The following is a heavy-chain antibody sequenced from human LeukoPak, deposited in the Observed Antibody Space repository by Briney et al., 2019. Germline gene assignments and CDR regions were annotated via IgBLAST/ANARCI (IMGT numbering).Heavy chain of an antibody. CDR2: INPNSGGT. V-gene: IGHV1-2*02. CDR1: GYTFTSSD. Sequence: GASVKVSCKASGYTFTSSDINWVRQTPGQGLEWMGWINPNSGGTNYAQKFQGRVTMTRDTSISTAYMELSRLRSDDTAVYYCARVARDFWSGTPHAFDIWGQGTMVTVSS. J-gene: IGHJ3*02. CDR3: ARVARDFWSGTPHAFDI. D-gene: IGHD3-3*01.